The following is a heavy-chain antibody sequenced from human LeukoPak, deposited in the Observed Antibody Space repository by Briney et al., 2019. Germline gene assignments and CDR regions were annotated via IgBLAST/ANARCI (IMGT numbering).Heavy chain of an antibody. CDR1: GFTFSSSG. Sequence: GGSLRLSCAASGFTFSSSGMHWVRQAPGKGLEWVAVVSYDGRNKYYADSVKGRFTISRDNSKNTLYMQMNSLRAEDTAVYYCAKDYGYYSSYYYGMDVWGQGTTVIVSS. CDR2: VSYDGRNK. V-gene: IGHV3-30*18. J-gene: IGHJ6*02. D-gene: IGHD4-11*01. CDR3: AKDYGYYSSYYYGMDV.